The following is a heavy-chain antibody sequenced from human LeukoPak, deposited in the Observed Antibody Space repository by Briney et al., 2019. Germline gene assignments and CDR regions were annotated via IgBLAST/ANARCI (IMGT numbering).Heavy chain of an antibody. D-gene: IGHD1-26*01. CDR3: AREGAYSGRGAEY. Sequence: SETLSLTCTVSGGSMSTYYWSWIRQPPGKGLEWIGYIYYSGNTKYNPSLKTRVSMSVDTSKNQFSLKLSSVTAADTAVYYCAREGAYSGRGAEYWGQGTLVTVSS. CDR1: GGSMSTYY. V-gene: IGHV4-59*01. CDR2: IYYSGNT. J-gene: IGHJ4*02.